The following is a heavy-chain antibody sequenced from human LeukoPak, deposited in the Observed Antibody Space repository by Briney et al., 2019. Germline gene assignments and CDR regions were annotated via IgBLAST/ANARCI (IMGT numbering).Heavy chain of an antibody. CDR1: GGTFSSYT. J-gene: IGHJ5*02. CDR2: IIPILGIA. D-gene: IGHD3-10*01. Sequence: SVKVSCKASGGTFSSYTISWVRRAPGQGLEWMGRIIPILGIANYAQKFQGRVTITADKSTSTAYMELSSLRSEDTAVYYCARVHRNRMVRGPNPDNWFDPWGQGTLVTVSS. CDR3: ARVHRNRMVRGPNPDNWFDP. V-gene: IGHV1-69*02.